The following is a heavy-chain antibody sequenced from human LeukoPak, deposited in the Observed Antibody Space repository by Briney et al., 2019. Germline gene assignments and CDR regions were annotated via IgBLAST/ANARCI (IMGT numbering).Heavy chain of an antibody. CDR3: ARDRFSYGGLTSDY. D-gene: IGHD4/OR15-4a*01. Sequence: SVKVSCKASGGTFSSYAISWVRQAPGQGLEWMGRIIPILGIANYAQKFQDRVTITADKSTSTAYMELSSLRSEDTAVYYCARDRFSYGGLTSDYWGQGTLVTVSS. V-gene: IGHV1-69*04. CDR1: GGTFSSYA. J-gene: IGHJ4*02. CDR2: IIPILGIA.